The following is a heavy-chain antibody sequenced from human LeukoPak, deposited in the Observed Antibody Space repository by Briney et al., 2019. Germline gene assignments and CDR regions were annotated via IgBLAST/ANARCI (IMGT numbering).Heavy chain of an antibody. CDR2: INPNSGGT. J-gene: IGHJ4*02. Sequence: ASVKVSCKASGYTLTGYYMHWVRQAPGQGLEWMGWINPNSGGTNYAQKFQGRVTMTRDTSISTAYMELSRLRSDDTAVYYCARDSELLWFGEFGDYWGQGTLVTVSS. CDR3: ARDSELLWFGEFGDY. V-gene: IGHV1-2*02. CDR1: GYTLTGYY. D-gene: IGHD3-10*01.